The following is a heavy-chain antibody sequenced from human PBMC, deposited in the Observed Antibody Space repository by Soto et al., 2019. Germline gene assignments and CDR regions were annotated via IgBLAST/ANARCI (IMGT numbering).Heavy chain of an antibody. J-gene: IGHJ6*02. V-gene: IGHV1-69*13. CDR3: AREGGSSPVYYYYGMDV. CDR1: GGTFSSYA. Sequence: SVKVSCKASGGTFSSYAISWVRQAPGQGLEWMGGIIPIFGTANYAQKSQGRVTITADESTSTAYMELSSLRSEDTAAYYCAREGGSSPVYYYYGMDVWGQGTTVTVSS. CDR2: IIPIFGTA. D-gene: IGHD6-6*01.